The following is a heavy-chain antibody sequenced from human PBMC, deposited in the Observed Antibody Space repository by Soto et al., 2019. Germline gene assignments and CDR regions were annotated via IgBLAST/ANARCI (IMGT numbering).Heavy chain of an antibody. CDR2: IYYSGST. CDR3: ARLDYGSVNYYYGMDV. CDR1: GGSISNYY. J-gene: IGHJ6*02. Sequence: SETLSLTCTFSGGSISNYYWSLIRQPPGKGLEWIGYIYYSGSTNFHPSLKSRVTMSVDTSRNQFSLKLSSVTAADTAIYYCARLDYGSVNYYYGMDVWGQGTTVTVSS. D-gene: IGHD3-10*01. V-gene: IGHV4-59*08.